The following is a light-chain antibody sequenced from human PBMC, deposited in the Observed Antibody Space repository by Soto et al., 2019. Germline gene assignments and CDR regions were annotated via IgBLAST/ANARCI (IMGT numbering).Light chain of an antibody. Sequence: EIVMTQSPATLSVSPGERATLSCRASQSVSSTLVWYQQKPGQSPRLLIYGASTRATGIPARFSGSGSGTEFTLAISSLQAEDFAFYYCQQYSDLPSTFCQGTKREIK. CDR2: GAS. CDR3: QQYSDLPST. CDR1: QSVSST. J-gene: IGKJ2*01. V-gene: IGKV3-15*01.